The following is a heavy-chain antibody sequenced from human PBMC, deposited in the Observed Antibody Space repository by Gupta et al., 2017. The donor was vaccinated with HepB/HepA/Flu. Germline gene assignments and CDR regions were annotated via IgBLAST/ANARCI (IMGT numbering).Heavy chain of an antibody. J-gene: IGHJ5*02. D-gene: IGHD2-2*01. CDR2: IYYSGST. Sequence: QVQLQESGPGLVKPSETLSLTCTVSGGSVSSGSYYWSWIRQPPGKGLEWIGYIYYSGSTNYNPSLKSRVTISVDTSKNQFSLKLSSVTAADTAVYYCARGPAGVVPAATYNWFDPWGQGTLVTVSS. V-gene: IGHV4-61*01. CDR3: ARGPAGVVPAATYNWFDP. CDR1: GGSVSSGSYY.